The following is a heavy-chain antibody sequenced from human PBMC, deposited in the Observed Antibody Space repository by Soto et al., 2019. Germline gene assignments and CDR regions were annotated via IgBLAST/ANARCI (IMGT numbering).Heavy chain of an antibody. V-gene: IGHV1-69*13. CDR1: GGTFSSYA. Sequence: SVKVSCKASGGTFSSYAISWARQAPGQGLEWMGGIIPIFGTANYAQKFQGRVTITADESTSTAYMELSSLRSEDTAVYYCAQSGYSYGYGYWGQGTLVTVSS. D-gene: IGHD5-18*01. J-gene: IGHJ4*02. CDR3: AQSGYSYGYGY. CDR2: IIPIFGTA.